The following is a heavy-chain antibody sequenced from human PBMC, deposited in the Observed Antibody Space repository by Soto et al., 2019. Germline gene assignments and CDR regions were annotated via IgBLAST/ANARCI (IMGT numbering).Heavy chain of an antibody. CDR1: GFTFSDYV. CDR2: ISGGGDTI. V-gene: IGHV3-23*01. D-gene: IGHD3-10*01. J-gene: IGHJ5*02. Sequence: EVYLLESGGAVEQPGGSLRLSCAASGFTFSDYVMIWVRQAPGKGLQWVSSISGGGDTIYYADGAKGRFTISRDNSKSTLYLQMNSLRVEDTATYYCAKELYRIRVRGITPDSWGQGTLVTVSS. CDR3: AKELYRIRVRGITPDS.